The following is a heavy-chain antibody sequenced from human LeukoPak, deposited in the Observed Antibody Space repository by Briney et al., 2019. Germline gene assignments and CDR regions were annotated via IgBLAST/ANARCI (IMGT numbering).Heavy chain of an antibody. J-gene: IGHJ4*02. V-gene: IGHV3-23*01. Sequence: PGGSLRLSCAASGFTFSNYVMSWVRQAPGKGLEWVSGISASGGSTYYADSVKGRFTISRDNSKNTLYLEMNNLRAEDTAVFYCAKDGDQLTVTKLDYWGQGTLVTVSS. CDR1: GFTFSNYV. CDR2: ISASGGST. CDR3: AKDGDQLTVTKLDY. D-gene: IGHD4-17*01.